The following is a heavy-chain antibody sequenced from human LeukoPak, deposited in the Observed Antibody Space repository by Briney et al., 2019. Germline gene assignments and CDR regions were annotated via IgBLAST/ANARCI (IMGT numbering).Heavy chain of an antibody. CDR2: INPSGGST. Sequence: ASVKVSCKASGYTFTSYYMHWVRQAPGQGLEWMGIINPSGGSTSYAQKFQGRVTMTRDMSTSTDYMELSSLRSEDTAVYYCARDNSVEDTTWWFDPWGQGTLVTVSS. V-gene: IGHV1-46*01. D-gene: IGHD1-26*01. CDR1: GYTFTSYY. J-gene: IGHJ5*02. CDR3: ARDNSVEDTTWWFDP.